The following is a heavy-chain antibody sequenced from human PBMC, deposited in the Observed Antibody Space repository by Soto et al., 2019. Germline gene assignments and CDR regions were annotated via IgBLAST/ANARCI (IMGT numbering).Heavy chain of an antibody. V-gene: IGHV3-33*01. CDR2: IWNDGIRK. CDR1: GFTFSKYG. J-gene: IGHJ4*02. CDR3: ARDDDNDANALDY. Sequence: VQLVESGGGMVQPGTSLRLSCAASGFTFSKYGMHWVRQAPGKGLVWVALIWNDGIRKVYVDSVKGRFTISRDNSKNTLDLQMNNLRDEDSAVYYCARDDDNDANALDYWGPGTLVTVSS.